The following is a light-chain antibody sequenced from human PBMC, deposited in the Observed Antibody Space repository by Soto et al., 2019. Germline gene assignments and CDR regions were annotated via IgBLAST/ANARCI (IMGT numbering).Light chain of an antibody. Sequence: EIVLTQSPGSLSLSPGDTVTLSCRASESISGNYLAWYQQQPDQAPRLLIYGTSNRATGIPDRFSGSGSGTDFSLTISRLEPEDFALYYCQQYGHSLSLTFGQGTRREIK. CDR1: ESISGNY. CDR3: QQYGHSLSLT. V-gene: IGKV3-20*01. CDR2: GTS. J-gene: IGKJ5*01.